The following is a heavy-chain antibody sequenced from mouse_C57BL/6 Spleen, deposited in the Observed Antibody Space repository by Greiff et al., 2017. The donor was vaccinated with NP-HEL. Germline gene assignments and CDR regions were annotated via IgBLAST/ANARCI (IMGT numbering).Heavy chain of an antibody. Sequence: QVQLQQSGAELVRPGASVTLSCKASGYTFTDYEMHWVKQTPVHGLEWIGAIDPETGGTAYNQKFKGKAILTADKSSSTAYLELRSLTSEDSAVYSCKGSGYDYLNYAMDYWGQGTSVTVSS. J-gene: IGHJ4*01. V-gene: IGHV1-15*01. D-gene: IGHD2-4*01. CDR1: GYTFTDYE. CDR2: IDPETGGT. CDR3: KGSGYDYLNYAMDY.